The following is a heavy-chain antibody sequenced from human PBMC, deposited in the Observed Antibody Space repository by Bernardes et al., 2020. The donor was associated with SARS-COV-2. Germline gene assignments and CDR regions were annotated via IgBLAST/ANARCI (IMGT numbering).Heavy chain of an antibody. CDR2: ISGSGNTT. CDR1: GFTFTKYD. J-gene: IGHJ4*02. Sequence: GSSLKVFCAASGFTFTKYDMSWVRQAPGKGLEWVSGISGSGNTTYYADSVKGRFTISRDNSKNTLFLQMDSLRAEDTAVYYCARGGGDYWGQGTLVTVSS. V-gene: IGHV3-23*01. CDR3: ARGGGDY.